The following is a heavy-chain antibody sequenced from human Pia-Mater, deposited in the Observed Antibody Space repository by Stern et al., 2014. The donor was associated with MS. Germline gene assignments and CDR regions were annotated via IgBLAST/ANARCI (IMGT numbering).Heavy chain of an antibody. CDR2: IYPGDSET. D-gene: IGHD1-14*01. Sequence: EVHLVESGAELLRPGESLKISCKGSGFKFSIYWIAWVRQMPGKGLEWMGIIYPGDSETRYSPSFQGQVTMSADKSTSTAYLQWSSLNASDTAMYFCARQTTAWASDVWGQGTLVTVSS. CDR3: ARQTTAWASDV. CDR1: GFKFSIYW. J-gene: IGHJ4*02. V-gene: IGHV5-51*01.